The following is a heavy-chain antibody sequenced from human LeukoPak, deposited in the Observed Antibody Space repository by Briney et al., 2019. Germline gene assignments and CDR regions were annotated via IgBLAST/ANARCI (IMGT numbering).Heavy chain of an antibody. V-gene: IGHV1-69*06. CDR3: ARDHPSSLWGSYRRYFDY. CDR1: GGTFSSYA. CDR2: IIPIFGTA. D-gene: IGHD3-16*02. Sequence: SVKVSCKASGGTFSSYAISWVRQAPGQGLEWMGGIIPIFGTANYAQKFQGRVTITADKSTSTAYMGLSSLRSEDTAVYYCARDHPSSLWGSYRRYFDYWGQGTLVTVSS. J-gene: IGHJ4*02.